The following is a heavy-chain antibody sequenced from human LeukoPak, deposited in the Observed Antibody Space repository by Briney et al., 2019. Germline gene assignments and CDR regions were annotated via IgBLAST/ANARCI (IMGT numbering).Heavy chain of an antibody. CDR3: AKDRMYGSGWFDY. CDR2: ISSRVDDT. J-gene: IGHJ4*02. CDR1: GFTFGNSA. D-gene: IGHD6-19*01. V-gene: IGHV3-23*01. Sequence: GGSLRLSCAASGFTFGNSAMSWVRQAPGKGVEWVSAISSRVDDTYYADSVRGRFTISRDNSKNTLYLQMNSLRVEDTAVYYCAKDRMYGSGWFDYWGQGALVAVSS.